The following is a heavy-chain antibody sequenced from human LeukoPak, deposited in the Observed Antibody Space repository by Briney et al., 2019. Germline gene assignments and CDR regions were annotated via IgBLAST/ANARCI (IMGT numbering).Heavy chain of an antibody. Sequence: GASVKVSCKASGYTFTSYAMHWVRQAPGQRLEWMGWINAGNGNTKYSQKFQGRVTITRDTSASTAYMELSSLRSEDTAVYYCARDGSRYGDYDYWGLGTLVTVSS. CDR1: GYTFTSYA. J-gene: IGHJ4*02. V-gene: IGHV1-3*01. D-gene: IGHD4-17*01. CDR2: INAGNGNT. CDR3: ARDGSRYGDYDY.